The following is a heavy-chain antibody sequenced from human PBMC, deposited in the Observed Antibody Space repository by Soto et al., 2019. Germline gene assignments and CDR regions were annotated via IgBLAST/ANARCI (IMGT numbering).Heavy chain of an antibody. CDR2: IYNDGDT. J-gene: IGHJ6*02. CDR1: GFTVSSSY. V-gene: IGHV3-53*01. CDR3: ARDLRWATTTGDYSGMDV. Sequence: EVQLVESGGGLIQPGGSLRLSCAASGFTVSSSYMSWVRQAPGKGLEWVSVIYNDGDTYYADSVKGRFTISRDNSKNTLYLQMNSLRAEDTAVYFCARDLRWATTTGDYSGMDVWGQGTTVTVSS. D-gene: IGHD1-7*01.